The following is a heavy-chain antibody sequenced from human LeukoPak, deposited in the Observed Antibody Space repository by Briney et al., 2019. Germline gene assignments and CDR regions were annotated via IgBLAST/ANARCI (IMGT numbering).Heavy chain of an antibody. CDR2: INSDGSST. J-gene: IGHJ6*03. D-gene: IGHD3-10*01. V-gene: IGHV3-74*01. CDR3: AKARAYYYGSGSSRAYYYMDV. Sequence: GGSLRLSCAASGFTFSSYWMHWVRQAPGKGLVWVSRINSDGSSTSYADSVKGRFTISRDNAKNTLYLQMNSLRAEDTAVYYCAKARAYYYGSGSSRAYYYMDVWGKGTTVTVSS. CDR1: GFTFSSYW.